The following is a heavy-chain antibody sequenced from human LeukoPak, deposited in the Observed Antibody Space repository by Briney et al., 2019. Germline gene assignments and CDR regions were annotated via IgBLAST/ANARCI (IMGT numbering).Heavy chain of an antibody. V-gene: IGHV3-23*01. CDR3: AKASLRVVAVDSYFDY. Sequence: GGSLRLSCAASGFTFSSYAMSWVRQAPGKGLEWVSAISSSGGSTYYADSVKGRFTISRDNSKNTLYLQMNSLRAEDTAVYYCAKASLRVVAVDSYFDYWGQGTLVTVSS. D-gene: IGHD6-19*01. J-gene: IGHJ4*02. CDR1: GFTFSSYA. CDR2: ISSSGGST.